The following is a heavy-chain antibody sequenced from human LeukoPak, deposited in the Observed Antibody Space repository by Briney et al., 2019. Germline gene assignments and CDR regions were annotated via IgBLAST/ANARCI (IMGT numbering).Heavy chain of an antibody. CDR2: SYFRGST. CDR1: GDSLSSSHTYY. V-gene: IGHV4-39*07. Sequence: SETLSLTCTVAGDSLSSSHTYYWGWIRQLPGKGLDWIGSSYFRGSTYSSPSLRSRVIISVDTSQNQFSLKLNSVTAADTAVYYCAREGRYSGSYYPYWRQGTLVTVSS. J-gene: IGHJ4*02. CDR3: AREGRYSGSYYPY. D-gene: IGHD1-26*01.